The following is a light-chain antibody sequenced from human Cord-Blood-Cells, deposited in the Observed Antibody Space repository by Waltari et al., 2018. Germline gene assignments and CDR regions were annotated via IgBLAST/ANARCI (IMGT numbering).Light chain of an antibody. CDR3: SSYAGSNNLV. J-gene: IGLJ2*01. CDR2: EVR. V-gene: IGLV2-8*01. CDR1: SSAVGPSNS. Sequence: QSALTHPPSASRSPGQSLTISCPGPSSAVGPSNSVPWYQQLLGKAPKFMIDEVRTRPSGVPDRFSGSKSGNTASLTVSGLQAEDEAEYYCSSYAGSNNLVFGGGTKLTVL.